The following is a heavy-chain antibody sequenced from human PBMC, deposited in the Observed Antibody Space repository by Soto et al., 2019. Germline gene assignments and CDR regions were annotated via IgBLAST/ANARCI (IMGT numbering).Heavy chain of an antibody. V-gene: IGHV5-51*01. CDR3: ARGNVENWFGP. Sequence: GESLKISCQTSGYRFSSYWIVWVRQMPGKGLEWMGIIYPTDSRVKYNPSVQGQVTMSVDRSISTAYLQWSSLRASDTAVYFGARGNVENWFGPWGQGTPVTVSS. CDR1: GYRFSSYW. CDR2: IYPTDSRV. J-gene: IGHJ5*02.